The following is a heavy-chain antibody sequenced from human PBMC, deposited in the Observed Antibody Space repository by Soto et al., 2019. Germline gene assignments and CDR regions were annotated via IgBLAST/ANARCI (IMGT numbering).Heavy chain of an antibody. CDR3: ARDPYAFDL. Sequence: PGGSLRLSCAASGFIFKNYWMTWVRQAPGKGLEWVANIKQDGSEKYYLESVKGRFSISRDNAKNSLYLQMNSLRAEDTGIYYCARDPYAFDLWGRGNMVTVS. V-gene: IGHV3-7*01. J-gene: IGHJ3*01. CDR2: IKQDGSEK. CDR1: GFIFKNYW.